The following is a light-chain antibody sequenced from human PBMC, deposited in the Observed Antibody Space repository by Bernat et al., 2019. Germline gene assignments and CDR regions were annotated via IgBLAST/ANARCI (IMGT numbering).Light chain of an antibody. CDR3: LQDYDYPLT. V-gene: IGKV1-6*01. J-gene: IGKJ4*01. Sequence: AIQMTQSPSSLSASVGDRVTITCRASQGIRNDLGWYQQKPGKAPNLLIYTASSLQSGVPSRFSGSGSGTDFTLTISSLQPEDFATYYCLQDYDYPLTFVGGTKVANK. CDR1: QGIRND. CDR2: TAS.